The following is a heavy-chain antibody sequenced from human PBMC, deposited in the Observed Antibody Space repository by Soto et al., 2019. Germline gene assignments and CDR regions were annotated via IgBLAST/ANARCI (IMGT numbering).Heavy chain of an antibody. V-gene: IGHV1-3*01. CDR3: ARVGSSNWFDP. J-gene: IGHJ5*02. Sequence: ASVKGSCKAAGYTFTSYAMHWVRQAPGQRLEWMGWINAGNGNTKYSQKFQGRVTITRDTSASTAYMELSSLRSEDTAVYYCARVGSSNWFDPWGQGTLVTVSS. CDR1: GYTFTSYA. D-gene: IGHD6-6*01. CDR2: INAGNGNT.